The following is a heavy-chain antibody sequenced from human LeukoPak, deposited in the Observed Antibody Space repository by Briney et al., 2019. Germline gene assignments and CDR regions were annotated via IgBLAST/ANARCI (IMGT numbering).Heavy chain of an antibody. D-gene: IGHD5-24*01. CDR1: GDSLTSHF. CDR2: VFHSGTT. Sequence: SSETLSLTCNVSGDSLTSHFWSWIRQTPGKGLEWIGYVFHSGTTNYCPSLKSRVTISLDTSKKQFYLRLASVTAADTAVYYCARRMATVTDTFDIWGRGTMVSVSS. V-gene: IGHV4-59*08. J-gene: IGHJ3*02. CDR3: ARRMATVTDTFDI.